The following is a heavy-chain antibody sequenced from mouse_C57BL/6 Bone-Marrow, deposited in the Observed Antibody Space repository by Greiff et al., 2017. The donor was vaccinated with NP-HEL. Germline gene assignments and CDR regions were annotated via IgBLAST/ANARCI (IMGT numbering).Heavy chain of an antibody. Sequence: EVQLQQSVAELVRPGASVKLSCTASGFNIKNTYMHWVKQRPEQGLEWIGRIDPANGNTKYAPKFQGKATITADTSSNTAYLQLSGLTSEDTAIYYCATFTTVVPYYFDYWGQGTTLTVSS. CDR1: GFNIKNTY. CDR3: ATFTTVVPYYFDY. CDR2: IDPANGNT. V-gene: IGHV14-3*01. D-gene: IGHD1-1*01. J-gene: IGHJ2*01.